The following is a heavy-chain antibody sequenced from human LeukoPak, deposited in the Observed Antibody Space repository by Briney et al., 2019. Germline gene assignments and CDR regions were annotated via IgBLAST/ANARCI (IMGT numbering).Heavy chain of an antibody. J-gene: IGHJ4*02. CDR1: GFTFSSYW. V-gene: IGHV3-74*01. Sequence: GGSLRLSCAASGFTFSSYWMHWVRRAPGKGLVWVSRINSDGSSTSYADSVKGRFTISRDNAKNTLYLQMNSLRAKDTAVYYCAKDGQYQLPPHFFDYWGQGTLVTVSS. CDR3: AKDGQYQLPPHFFDY. D-gene: IGHD2-2*01. CDR2: INSDGSST.